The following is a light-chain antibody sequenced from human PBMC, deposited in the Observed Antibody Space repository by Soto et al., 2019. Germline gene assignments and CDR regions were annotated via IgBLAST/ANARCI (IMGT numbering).Light chain of an antibody. Sequence: IVLTQSPGTLSLSPGERTTRACRASQSISRYLAWYQQKPGQGPRLLIYGASSRATGTPDRFSGSGSGTDFTLTINRLEPEDFALYYRQQYGSSPPTFGHGTKVEIK. J-gene: IGKJ1*01. CDR3: QQYGSSPPT. V-gene: IGKV3-20*01. CDR2: GAS. CDR1: QSISRY.